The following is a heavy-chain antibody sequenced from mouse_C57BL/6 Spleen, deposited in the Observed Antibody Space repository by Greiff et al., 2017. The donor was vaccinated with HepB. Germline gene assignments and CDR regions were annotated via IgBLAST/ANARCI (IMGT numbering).Heavy chain of an antibody. D-gene: IGHD1-1*01. J-gene: IGHJ1*03. CDR2: IDPSDSYT. CDR3: ANLYYGSSYRYFDV. CDR1: GYTFTSYW. Sequence: VQLQQPGAELVKPGASVKLSCKASGYTFTSYWMQWVKQRPGQGLEWIGEIDPSDSYTNYNQKFKGKATLTVDTSSSTAYMQLSSLTSEDSAVYYCANLYYGSSYRYFDVWGTGTTVTVSS. V-gene: IGHV1-50*01.